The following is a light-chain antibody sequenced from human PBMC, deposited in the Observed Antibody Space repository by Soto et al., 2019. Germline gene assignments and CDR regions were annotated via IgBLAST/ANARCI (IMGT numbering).Light chain of an antibody. CDR3: QVWDSGTDQYV. J-gene: IGLJ1*01. Sequence: SYDLTQTPSVSVAPGQTARITCGGNNIQSKSVHWYQQKPGQAPVLVIYYDNDRPSGIPERFSGSNSGNTATLTISRVEGGDEADYYCQVWDSGTDQYVFGTGTKLTVL. CDR2: YDN. CDR1: NIQSKS. V-gene: IGLV3-21*04.